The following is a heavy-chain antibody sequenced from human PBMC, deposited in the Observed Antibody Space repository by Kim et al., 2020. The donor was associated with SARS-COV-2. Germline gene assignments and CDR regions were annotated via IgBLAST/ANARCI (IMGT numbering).Heavy chain of an antibody. V-gene: IGHV3-21*01. CDR1: GFTFSSYS. Sequence: GGSLRLSCAASGFTFSSYSMNWVRQAPGKGLEWVSSISSSSSYIYYADSVKGRFTISRDNAKNSLYLQMNSLRAEDTAVYYCARDLLGWGQREGNFDYWGQGTLVTVSS. CDR3: ARDLLGWGQREGNFDY. J-gene: IGHJ4*02. D-gene: IGHD2-15*01. CDR2: ISSSSSYI.